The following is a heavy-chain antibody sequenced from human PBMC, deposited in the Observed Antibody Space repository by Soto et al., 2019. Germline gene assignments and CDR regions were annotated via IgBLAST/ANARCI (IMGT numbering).Heavy chain of an antibody. J-gene: IGHJ4*02. CDR1: GFSFSSYG. CDR2: VDADGSGK. CDR3: AGASGWKFNY. Sequence: EVQLVQSGGGLVQPGGSMRLSCAASGFSFSSYGRHWVRQAPGTGLVWVSRVDADGSGKTYAGSVKGRFSISRDNAKNTVSLQMNNLRAEDKAVYYCAGASGWKFNYWGMGDLVTVFS. D-gene: IGHD1-1*01. V-gene: IGHV3-74*01.